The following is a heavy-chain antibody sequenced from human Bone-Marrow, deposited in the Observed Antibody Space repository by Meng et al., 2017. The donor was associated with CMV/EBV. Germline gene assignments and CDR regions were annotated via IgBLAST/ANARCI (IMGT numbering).Heavy chain of an antibody. D-gene: IGHD3-22*01. V-gene: IGHV1-24*01. J-gene: IGHJ6*02. CDR2: FDPEDGET. CDR1: GYTFTSYY. Sequence: ASVKVSCKASGYTFTSYYMHWVRQAPGQGLEGMGGFDPEDGETIYAQKFQGRVTMTEDTSTDTAYMELSSLRSEDTAVYYCARVPGYYDSSGYYYYYYGMDVWGQGNTVNVSS. CDR3: ARVPGYYDSSGYYYYYYGMDV.